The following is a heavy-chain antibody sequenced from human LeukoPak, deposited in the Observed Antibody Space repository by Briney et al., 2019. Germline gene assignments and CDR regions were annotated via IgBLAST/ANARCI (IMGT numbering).Heavy chain of an antibody. D-gene: IGHD3-22*01. CDR1: GFTFSSYW. J-gene: IGHJ4*02. CDR3: ARLPYYYDSSGFDY. Sequence: GGSLRLSCAASGFTFSSYWMSWVRQAPGKGLEWVANIKQDGSEKYYVDSVRGRFTISRDNAKNSLYLQMNSLRAEDTAVYYCARLPYYYDSSGFDYWGQGTLVTVSS. CDR2: IKQDGSEK. V-gene: IGHV3-7*01.